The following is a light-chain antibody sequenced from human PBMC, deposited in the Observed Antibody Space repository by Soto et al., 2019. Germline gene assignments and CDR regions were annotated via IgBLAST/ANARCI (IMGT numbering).Light chain of an antibody. Sequence: QSVLTQPPSASGTPGQRVTISCSGSSSSIGSNTVNWYQQLPGTTPNLLIYGHNQRPSGVPDRFFGSKSCTSASLAIVGRQSEDEDDYYCATWDDSLNGRVFGGGTKLTVL. CDR3: ATWDDSLNGRV. J-gene: IGLJ2*01. CDR1: SSSIGSNT. CDR2: GHN. V-gene: IGLV1-44*01.